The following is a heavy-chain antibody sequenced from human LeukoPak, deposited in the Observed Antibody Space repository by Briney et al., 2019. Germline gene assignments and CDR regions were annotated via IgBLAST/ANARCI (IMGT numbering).Heavy chain of an antibody. CDR3: SMWKGWRQFEVYIDF. D-gene: IGHD1-1*01. CDR2: INPSGGST. CDR1: GHPFTTYV. V-gene: IGHV1-46*03. J-gene: IGHJ4*02. Sequence: GASVKPSYKAAGHPFTTYVTNAVRQSPGQGLEWMGIINPSGGSTSYAQKFQGRVTMTRDTSTSTVYMELRSLRSEDTAEYYISMWKGWRQFEVYIDFWGQGTLVTVSS.